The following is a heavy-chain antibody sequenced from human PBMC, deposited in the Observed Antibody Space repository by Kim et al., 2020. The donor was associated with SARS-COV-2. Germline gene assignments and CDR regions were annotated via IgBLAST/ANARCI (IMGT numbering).Heavy chain of an antibody. CDR2: IYYSGST. D-gene: IGHD4-17*01. CDR3: ARHRATVVTPDAFDI. V-gene: IGHV4-39*01. Sequence: SETLSLTCTVSGGSISSSSYYWGWIRQPPGKGLEWIGSIYYSGSTYYNPSLKSRVTISVDTSKNQFSLKLSSVTAADTAVYYCARHRATVVTPDAFDIWGQGTMVTVSS. CDR1: GGSISSSSYY. J-gene: IGHJ3*02.